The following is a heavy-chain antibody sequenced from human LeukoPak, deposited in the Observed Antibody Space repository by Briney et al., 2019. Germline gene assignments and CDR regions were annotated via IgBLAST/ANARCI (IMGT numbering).Heavy chain of an antibody. CDR2: INWNGGST. CDR1: GFTFDDYG. CDR3: ARDPTAHYYYYYMDV. V-gene: IGHV3-20*04. Sequence: PGGSLRLSCAASGFTFDDYGMSWVRQAPGKGLEWVSGINWNGGSTGYADSVKGRFTISRDNAKNSLYLQMNSLRAEDTALYYCARDPTAHYYYYYMDVWGKGTTVPVSS. J-gene: IGHJ6*03.